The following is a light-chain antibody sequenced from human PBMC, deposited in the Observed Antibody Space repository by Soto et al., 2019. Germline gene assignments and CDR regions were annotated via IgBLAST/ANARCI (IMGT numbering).Light chain of an antibody. CDR2: GNN. CDR1: SSNIGAGYD. Sequence: QPVLTQPPSVSGAPGQRVTISCTGSSSNIGAGYDVHWYQQLPGTAPKLLIYGNNNRPSGVPDRFSGSKSGTSASLAITGLQAEDDADYYCQSYDSSLSGYVFGSWTKLTVL. CDR3: QSYDSSLSGYV. V-gene: IGLV1-40*01. J-gene: IGLJ1*01.